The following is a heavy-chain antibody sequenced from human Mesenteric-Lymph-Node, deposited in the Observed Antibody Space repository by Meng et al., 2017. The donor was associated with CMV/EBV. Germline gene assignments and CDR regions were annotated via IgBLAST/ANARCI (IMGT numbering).Heavy chain of an antibody. V-gene: IGHV1-46*01. CDR1: GYTFTGYY. D-gene: IGHD2-2*01. J-gene: IGHJ6*02. CDR3: ARDLSGGYCSSTSCPPDGMDV. CDR2: INPSDGNT. Sequence: ASVKVSCKASGYTFTGYYMHWVRQAPGQGLEWMGIINPSDGNTNSAQKFKGRVTMTRDTSTSTVYMEMSSLTSEDTAVYYCARDLSGGYCSSTSCPPDGMDVWGQGTTVTVSS.